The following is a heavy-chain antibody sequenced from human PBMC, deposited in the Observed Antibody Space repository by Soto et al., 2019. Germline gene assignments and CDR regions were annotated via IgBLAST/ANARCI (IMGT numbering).Heavy chain of an antibody. CDR2: ISAYNGNT. Sequence: ASVKVSCKASGYTFTSYGISWVRQAPGQGLEWMGWISAYNGNTNYAQKLQGRVTMTTDTSTSTAYMELRSLRSDDTAVYYCARVPSYYDILTGRANWFDPWGQGTLVTVSS. CDR1: GYTFTSYG. J-gene: IGHJ5*02. V-gene: IGHV1-18*01. CDR3: ARVPSYYDILTGRANWFDP. D-gene: IGHD3-9*01.